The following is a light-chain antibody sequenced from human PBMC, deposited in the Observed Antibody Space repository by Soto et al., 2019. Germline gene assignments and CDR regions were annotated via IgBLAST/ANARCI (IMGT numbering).Light chain of an antibody. CDR3: QQASSFPFT. Sequence: EIQMTQTPSSVSASEGERVTLSCRASQRIANWVAWYQQKPGKAPHLLIYAASTLQSGAPSRFSGSGSGTDFIFNISSLQPEDSANYYCQQASSFPFTFGPGNKVDV. CDR2: AAS. V-gene: IGKV1-12*01. J-gene: IGKJ3*01. CDR1: QRIANW.